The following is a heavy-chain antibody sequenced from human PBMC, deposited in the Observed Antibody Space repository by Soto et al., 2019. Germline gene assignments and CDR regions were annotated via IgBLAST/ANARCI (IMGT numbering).Heavy chain of an antibody. CDR1: GFTFSASA. CDR3: TRHLADF. J-gene: IGHJ4*02. CDR2: IRSKPNSYAT. Sequence: EVQVVESGGGLVQPGGSLKLSCAASGFTFSASALHWVRQAYGKGLEWVGRIRSKPNSYATAYAASVKGRFTISRDDSKNTAYLQRSSLDTEDTAVYYCTRHLADFWGQGTLVTVSS. V-gene: IGHV3-73*02.